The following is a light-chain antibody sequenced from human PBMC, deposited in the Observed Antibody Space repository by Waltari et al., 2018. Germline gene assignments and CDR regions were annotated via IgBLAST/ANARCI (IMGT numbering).Light chain of an antibody. CDR3: QSYDSSLGASL. CDR1: ISTIGAGCD. CDR2: ADN. V-gene: IGLV1-40*01. Sequence: QSVLTPPPSVSRAPGQRLPISCIGSISTIGAGCDVTWYQQFPGTAPKLLIYADNNRPSGVPDRFSGSVSGTSASLAITGLQADDEAEYYCQSYDSSLGASLFGGGTKLTVL. J-gene: IGLJ2*01.